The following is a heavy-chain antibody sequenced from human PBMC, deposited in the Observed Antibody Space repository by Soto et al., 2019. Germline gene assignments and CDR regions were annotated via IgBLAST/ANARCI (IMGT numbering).Heavy chain of an antibody. CDR2: IYPGDSDT. CDR1: GYSFSTYW. D-gene: IGHD2-8*01. CDR3: ARCPPSYCPNGRFAP. V-gene: IGHV5-51*01. Sequence: GESLKISCKASGYSFSTYWIAWVRQMPGKGLEWMGIIYPGDSDTRYSPSFQGQVTISADKSISTAYLQWSSLKASDTAMYYCARCPPSYCPNGRFAPWGRGTLVTVSS. J-gene: IGHJ5*02.